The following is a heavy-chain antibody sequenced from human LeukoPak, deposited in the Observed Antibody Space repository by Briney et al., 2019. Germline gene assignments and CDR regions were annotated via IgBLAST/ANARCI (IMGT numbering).Heavy chain of an antibody. D-gene: IGHD3-22*01. CDR3: ARCPITMIPQFDP. CDR1: GGSISSYY. J-gene: IGHJ5*02. Sequence: PSETLSLTCTVSGGSISSYYWSWIRQPPGKGLEWSGYIYYSGSTNYNPSLKSRVTISVDTSKNQFSLKLSSVTAADTAVYYCARCPITMIPQFDPWGQGTLVTVSS. V-gene: IGHV4-59*01. CDR2: IYYSGST.